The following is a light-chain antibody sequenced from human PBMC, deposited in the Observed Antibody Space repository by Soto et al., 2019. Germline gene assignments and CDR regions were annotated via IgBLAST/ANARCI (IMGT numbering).Light chain of an antibody. V-gene: IGKV3-20*01. CDR1: QSVSSNY. CDR2: GAS. J-gene: IGKJ4*01. CDR3: QRYGLSPSPT. Sequence: EIVLTQSPATLSLSPGERATLSCRAGQSVSSNYLAWYQQKPGQAPRLLIYGASTRATDIPDRISGSGSGTDFTPTISRLEPEDFAVYCCQRYGLSPSPTFGGGTTVEIK.